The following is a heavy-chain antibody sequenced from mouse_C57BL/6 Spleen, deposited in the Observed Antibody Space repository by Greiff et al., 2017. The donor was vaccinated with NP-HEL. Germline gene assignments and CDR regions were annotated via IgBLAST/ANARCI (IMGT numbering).Heavy chain of an antibody. CDR1: GFTFTDYY. CDR2: IRNKANGYTT. Sequence: EVKLMESGGGLVQPGGSLSLSCAASGFTFTDYYMSWVRQPPGKALEWLGFIRNKANGYTTEYSASVKGRFTISRDNSQSILYLQMNALRAEDSATYYCARYGAGTHDYWGQGTTLTVSS. V-gene: IGHV7-3*01. D-gene: IGHD4-1*01. J-gene: IGHJ2*01. CDR3: ARYGAGTHDY.